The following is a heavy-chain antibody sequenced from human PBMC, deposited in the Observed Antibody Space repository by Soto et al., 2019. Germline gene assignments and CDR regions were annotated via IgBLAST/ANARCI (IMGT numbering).Heavy chain of an antibody. Sequence: VGTFNTYTINWLRQAPGRGLEWVGQVVPMYDSVNYAETFQGRVTITVDKPTNTAYTELTSLRSQDTALYFCASWRSYSGSYCFDYWGQGTLVTVSS. CDR1: VGTFNTYT. V-gene: IGHV1-69*06. J-gene: IGHJ4*02. CDR3: ASWRSYSGSYCFDY. D-gene: IGHD1-26*01. CDR2: VVPMYDSV.